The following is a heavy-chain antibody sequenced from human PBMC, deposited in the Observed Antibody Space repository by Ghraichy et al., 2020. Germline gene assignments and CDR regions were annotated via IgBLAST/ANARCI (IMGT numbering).Heavy chain of an antibody. V-gene: IGHV4-39*01. CDR3: ARGLGDDYNWGF. Sequence: SETLSLTCTVSGGSISSGSDYWGWIRQPPGKGLEWIGSIYSSGSTHYNPSLKTRVTISVDTSKNQFSLKLSSVTAADTALYYCARGLGDDYNWGFWGQGTLVIVSS. D-gene: IGHD5-24*01. J-gene: IGHJ4*02. CDR1: GGSISSGSDY. CDR2: IYSSGST.